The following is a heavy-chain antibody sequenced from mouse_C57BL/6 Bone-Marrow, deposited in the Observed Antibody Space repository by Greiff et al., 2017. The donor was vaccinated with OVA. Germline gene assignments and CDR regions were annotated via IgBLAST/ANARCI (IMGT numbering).Heavy chain of an antibody. CDR2: ISDGGSYT. Sequence: EVKLMESGGGLVKPGGSLKLSCAASGFTFSSYAMSWVRQTPEKRLEWVATISDGGSYTYYPDNVKGRFTISRDNAKNNLYLQMSHLKSEDTAMYYCARDVDVSDYWGQGTTLTVSS. CDR1: GFTFSSYA. J-gene: IGHJ2*01. CDR3: ARDVDVSDY. V-gene: IGHV5-4*01. D-gene: IGHD6-2*01.